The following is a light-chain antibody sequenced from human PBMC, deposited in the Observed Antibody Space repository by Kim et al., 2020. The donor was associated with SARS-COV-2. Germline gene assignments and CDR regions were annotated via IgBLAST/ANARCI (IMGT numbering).Light chain of an antibody. V-gene: IGKV3-15*01. J-gene: IGKJ5*01. CDR2: GAS. CDR1: QSVNNN. Sequence: EIVMTQSPATLSVSPGERATLSCRTSQSVNNNLAWYQQKPGQAPRLLIYGASTRATGVPARFSGSGSGTEFTLTISSLQSEDFAVYYCQQYNNWFFGQGTRLEIK. CDR3: QQYNNWF.